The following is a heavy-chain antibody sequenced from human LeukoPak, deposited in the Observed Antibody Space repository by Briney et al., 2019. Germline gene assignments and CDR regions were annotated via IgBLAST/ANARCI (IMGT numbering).Heavy chain of an antibody. Sequence: GGSLRLSCAASGFIFSDQNMNWVRQAPGKGLEWVSSISRTSNYIYYADSVKGRFTISRDNSKNTLYLQMGSLRAEDMAVYYCARATGYYPNWFDPWGQGTLVTVSS. J-gene: IGHJ5*02. CDR1: GFIFSDQN. V-gene: IGHV3-21*01. CDR2: ISRTSNYI. CDR3: ARATGYYPNWFDP. D-gene: IGHD2-15*01.